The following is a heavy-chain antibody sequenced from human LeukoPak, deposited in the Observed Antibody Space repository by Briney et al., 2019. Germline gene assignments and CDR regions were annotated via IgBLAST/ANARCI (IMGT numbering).Heavy chain of an antibody. Sequence: GGSLRLSCAAPGFTFSSYGMHWVRQAPGKGLEWVAVIWYDGSKNSSADSVKGRFTISRDNSKNTLYLQMYSLRAEDTAIYYCVREISAAGYFDCWGQGTQVTVSS. J-gene: IGHJ4*02. V-gene: IGHV3-33*01. CDR2: IWYDGSKN. CDR1: GFTFSSYG. D-gene: IGHD6-13*01. CDR3: VREISAAGYFDC.